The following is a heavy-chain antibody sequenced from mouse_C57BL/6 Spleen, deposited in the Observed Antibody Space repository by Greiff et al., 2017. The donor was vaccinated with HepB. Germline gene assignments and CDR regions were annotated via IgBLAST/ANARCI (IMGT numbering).Heavy chain of an antibody. CDR3: ARHPYYYGSSYWYFDV. D-gene: IGHD1-1*01. V-gene: IGHV7-3*01. CDR1: GFTFPDYY. J-gene: IGHJ1*03. Sequence: EVKLMESGGGLVQPGGSLSLSCAASGFTFPDYYMSWVRQPPGKALEWLGFIRNKANGYTTEYSASVKGRFTISRDNSQSILYLQMNALRAEDSATYYCARHPYYYGSSYWYFDVWGTGTTVTVSS. CDR2: IRNKANGYTT.